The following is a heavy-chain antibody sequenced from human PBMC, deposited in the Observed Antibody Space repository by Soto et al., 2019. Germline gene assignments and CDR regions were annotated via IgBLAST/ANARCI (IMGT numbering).Heavy chain of an antibody. CDR1: GFTFSSYW. Sequence: EVQLVESGGGLVQPGESLRLSCADSGFTFSSYWMHWVRQAPGKGLVWVSRINSDGSSTSYADSVKGRFTISRDNAKNALYLRMNSLRAEDTAVYYCARIRAYDESSGYYYWGQGTLVTVSS. V-gene: IGHV3-74*01. J-gene: IGHJ4*02. CDR3: ARIRAYDESSGYYY. CDR2: INSDGSST. D-gene: IGHD3-22*01.